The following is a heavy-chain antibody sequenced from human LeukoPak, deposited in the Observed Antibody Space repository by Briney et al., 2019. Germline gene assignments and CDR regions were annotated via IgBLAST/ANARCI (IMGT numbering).Heavy chain of an antibody. CDR3: ARSLAVAARPIYYYMDV. Sequence: SVKVSCKASGGTFSSYAISWVRQAPGQGLEWMGGIIPIFGTANYAQKFQGRVTITTDESTSTAYMELSSLRSEDTAVYYCARSLAVAARPIYYYMDVRGKGTTVTVSS. J-gene: IGHJ6*03. V-gene: IGHV1-69*05. CDR1: GGTFSSYA. CDR2: IIPIFGTA. D-gene: IGHD6-6*01.